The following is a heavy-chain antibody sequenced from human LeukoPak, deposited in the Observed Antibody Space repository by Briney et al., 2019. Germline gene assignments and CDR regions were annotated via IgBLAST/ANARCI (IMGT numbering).Heavy chain of an antibody. Sequence: SETLSLTCTVSGGSISSYYWSWIRQPPGKGLEWIGYIYYSGSTNYNPSLKSRVTISVDTSNNQFSLKLSSVTAADTAVYYCARGGIAAARPDYWGQGTLVTVST. D-gene: IGHD6-13*01. V-gene: IGHV4-59*01. J-gene: IGHJ4*02. CDR3: ARGGIAAARPDY. CDR1: GGSISSYY. CDR2: IYYSGST.